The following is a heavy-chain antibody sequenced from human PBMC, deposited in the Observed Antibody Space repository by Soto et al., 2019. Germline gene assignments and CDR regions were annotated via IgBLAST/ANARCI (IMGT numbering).Heavy chain of an antibody. V-gene: IGHV1-69*06. CDR3: AREDSSSSAYYYGMDV. CDR1: GGTFSSYA. J-gene: IGHJ6*02. Sequence: QVQLGQSGAEVNKPGSSVKVSCQASGGTFSSYAISWVRQSPGQGLEWMGGTIPIFGTANYAQKFQGRVTITAAKSTSTAYMELSSLRSEDRAVYYCAREDSSSSAYYYGMDVWGQGTTVTVSS. CDR2: TIPIFGTA. D-gene: IGHD6-6*01.